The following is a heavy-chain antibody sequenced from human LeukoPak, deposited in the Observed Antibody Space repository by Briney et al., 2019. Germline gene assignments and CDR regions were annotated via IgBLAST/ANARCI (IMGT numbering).Heavy chain of an antibody. D-gene: IGHD4-23*01. Sequence: ASVKVSCKASGYSFTSYGFNWVRQAPGQGLEWMGWISAYTGNINSAQKLQGRVTMTTDTSTSTAYMELRSLRSDDMAVYYCARDGVRWELSSAFDIWGQGTKVTVSS. V-gene: IGHV1-18*03. CDR3: ARDGVRWELSSAFDI. J-gene: IGHJ3*02. CDR1: GYSFTSYG. CDR2: ISAYTGNI.